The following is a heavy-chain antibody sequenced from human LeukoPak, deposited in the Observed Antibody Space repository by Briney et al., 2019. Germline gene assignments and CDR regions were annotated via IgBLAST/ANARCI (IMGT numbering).Heavy chain of an antibody. Sequence: GGSLRLSCAASGFTFSSYAMSWVRQAPGKGLEWVSAISGSGGSTYYADSVKGRFTISRDNSKNSLYLQMSSLRAEDTAVYYCARDPIGSRWPYYFDYWGQGTLVTVSS. J-gene: IGHJ4*02. D-gene: IGHD6-13*01. CDR3: ARDPIGSRWPYYFDY. CDR2: ISGSGGST. CDR1: GFTFSSYA. V-gene: IGHV3-23*01.